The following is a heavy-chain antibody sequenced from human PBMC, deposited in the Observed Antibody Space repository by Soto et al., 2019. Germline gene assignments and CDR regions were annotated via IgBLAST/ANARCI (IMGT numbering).Heavy chain of an antibody. CDR1: GGSISSSSYY. V-gene: IGHV4-39*01. J-gene: IGHJ5*02. Sequence: QLQLQESGPGLVKPSETLSLTCTVSGGSISSSSYYWGWIRQPPGKGLEWIGSIYYSGSTYYNPSLQSRVTLSLDASKNQFSLKLSSVPAADTAVDYCARLIHFLGYCSGGSCYPWFDPWGQGTLVTVSS. CDR2: IYYSGST. CDR3: ARLIHFLGYCSGGSCYPWFDP. D-gene: IGHD2-15*01.